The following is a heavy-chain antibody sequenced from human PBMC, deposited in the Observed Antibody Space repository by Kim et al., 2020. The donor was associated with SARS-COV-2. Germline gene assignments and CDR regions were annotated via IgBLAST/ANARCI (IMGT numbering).Heavy chain of an antibody. D-gene: IGHD6-13*01. Sequence: SQTLSLTCAISGDSVSSNSAAWNWIRQSPSRGLEWLGRTYYRSKWYNDYAVSVKSRITINPDTSKNQFSLQLNSVTPEDTAVYYCARATFLYSSSWYQFRYFDVWGRGTLVTVSS. CDR1: GDSVSSNSAA. V-gene: IGHV6-1*01. CDR2: TYYRSKWYN. J-gene: IGHJ2*01. CDR3: ARATFLYSSSWYQFRYFDV.